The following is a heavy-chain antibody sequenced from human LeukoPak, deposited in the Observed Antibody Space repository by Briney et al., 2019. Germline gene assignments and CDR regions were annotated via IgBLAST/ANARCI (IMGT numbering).Heavy chain of an antibody. CDR2: ISSSSSYT. D-gene: IGHD3-16*01. CDR3: AREPSSSAFDP. J-gene: IGHJ5*02. V-gene: IGHV3-21*01. CDR1: GFTFSTYS. Sequence: PGGSLRLSCAASGFTFSTYSMNWVRQAPGKGLEWVSVISSSSSYTYYLDSVRGRFTISRDNAKNSLYLQITILRAEDTAVYYCAREPSSSAFDPWGQGTLVTVSS.